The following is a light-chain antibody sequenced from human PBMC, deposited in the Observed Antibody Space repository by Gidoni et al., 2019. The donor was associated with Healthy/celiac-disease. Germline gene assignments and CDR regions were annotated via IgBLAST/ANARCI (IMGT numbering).Light chain of an antibody. CDR2: GAS. Sequence: EIVFTQSPGTLSLSPGERATLPCRASQSGSSSYLAWYQQKPGQAPRPRIYGASSRATGIPDRFSGSGSGTDFTLTISRLEPEDFAVYYCQQYGSSPPWTCGQGTKGESK. CDR1: QSGSSSY. CDR3: QQYGSSPPWT. V-gene: IGKV3-20*01. J-gene: IGKJ1*01.